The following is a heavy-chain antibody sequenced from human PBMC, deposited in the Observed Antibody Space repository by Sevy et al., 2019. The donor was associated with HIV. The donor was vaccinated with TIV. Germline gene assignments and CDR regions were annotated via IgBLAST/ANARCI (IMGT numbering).Heavy chain of an antibody. CDR3: AKDIALIAAAGAFDI. J-gene: IGHJ3*02. CDR2: ISGNSGSI. D-gene: IGHD6-13*01. V-gene: IGHV3-9*01. CDR1: GFTFDDYA. Sequence: GGSLRLSCAASGFTFDDYAMHWVRQAPGKGLEWVSGISGNSGSIGYADSVKGRFTISRDNAKNSLYLQMNSLRAEDTALYYCAKDIALIAAAGAFDIWGQGTMVTVSS.